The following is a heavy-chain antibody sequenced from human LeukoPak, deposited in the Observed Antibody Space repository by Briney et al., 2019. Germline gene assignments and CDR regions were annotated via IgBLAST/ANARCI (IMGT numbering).Heavy chain of an antibody. CDR2: INQDGTEK. Sequence: GESLRLSCAASGFTFTTYWMSWVRQLPGKGLEWVANINQDGTEKYYVDSVKGRFTISRDNAKNSLYLQMNSLGAEDTAVYYCARDGSGGYSSGWYGSGYDYWGQGTLVTVSS. D-gene: IGHD6-19*01. CDR1: GFTFTTYW. J-gene: IGHJ4*02. V-gene: IGHV3-7*01. CDR3: ARDGSGGYSSGWYGSGYDY.